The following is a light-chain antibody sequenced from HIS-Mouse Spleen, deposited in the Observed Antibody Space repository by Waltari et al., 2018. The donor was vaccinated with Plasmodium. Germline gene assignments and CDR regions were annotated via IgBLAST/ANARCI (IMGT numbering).Light chain of an antibody. CDR1: QSISNY. CDR2: AAS. J-gene: IGKJ1*01. CDR3: QQSYSTWT. Sequence: DIQMTQSPSSLSASVGDSVTITCRASQSISNYLNWYQQKPGKAPKFLIYAASTLQSGVPSRFSGSGSGTDFTLTISSLQPEDFATYYGQQSYSTWTFGQGTKVEIK. V-gene: IGKV1-39*01.